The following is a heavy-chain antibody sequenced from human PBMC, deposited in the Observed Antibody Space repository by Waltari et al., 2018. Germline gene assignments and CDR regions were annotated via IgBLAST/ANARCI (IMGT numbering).Heavy chain of an antibody. CDR3: ASDRGRGLYLDS. D-gene: IGHD2-15*01. CDR1: GDSISNNFL. CDR2: VHQSGRS. V-gene: IGHV4-4*02. J-gene: IGHJ4*02. Sequence: QVQLQESGPGLVKPSGTLSLTCTVSGDSISNNFLWSWVRQSPGKGLEWIGQVHQSGRSNYNPSLESRVTVSMDTSKNQFSLRVTSVTAADTAIYYCASDRGRGLYLDSWGQGTLVTVSP.